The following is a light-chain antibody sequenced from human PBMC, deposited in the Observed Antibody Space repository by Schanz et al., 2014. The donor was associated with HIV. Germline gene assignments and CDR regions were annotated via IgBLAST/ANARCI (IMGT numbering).Light chain of an antibody. CDR1: QSVSSY. CDR3: QQYGSSSWT. V-gene: IGKV3-20*01. CDR2: DAS. Sequence: PGTRATLSCRASQSVSSYLAWYQQKPGQAPRLLIYDASNRATGIPARFSGSGSGTDFALTISRLEPEDFAVYFCQQYGSSSWTFGQGTKVETK. J-gene: IGKJ1*01.